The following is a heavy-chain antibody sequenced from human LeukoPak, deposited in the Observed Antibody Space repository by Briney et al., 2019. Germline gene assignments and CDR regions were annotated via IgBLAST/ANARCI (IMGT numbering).Heavy chain of an antibody. J-gene: IGHJ4*02. D-gene: IGHD3-3*01. V-gene: IGHV3-23*01. Sequence: AGGSLRLSCAASGFTFSSFAMSWVRQAPGKGLEWVSGISGSGGSTYYADSAKGRFTISRDNSKNTLYLQMGSLRAEDTAVYYCANAPGRGWLLSYFANWGQGTLVTVSS. CDR3: ANAPGRGWLLSYFAN. CDR2: ISGSGGST. CDR1: GFTFSSFA.